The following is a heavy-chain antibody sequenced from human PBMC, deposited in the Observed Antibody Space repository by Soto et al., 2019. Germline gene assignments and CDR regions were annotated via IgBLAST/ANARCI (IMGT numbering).Heavy chain of an antibody. CDR2: INPSGGST. Sequence: ASVKVSCKASGYTFTSYYMHWVRQAPGQGLEWMGIINPSGGSTSYAQKFQGRVTMNRDTSKSKVYMELSSMRSEDKAVDECAREIDNWFDPWGQGTLVPVSS. CDR3: AREIDNWFDP. V-gene: IGHV1-46*01. CDR1: GYTFTSYY. D-gene: IGHD3-22*01. J-gene: IGHJ5*02.